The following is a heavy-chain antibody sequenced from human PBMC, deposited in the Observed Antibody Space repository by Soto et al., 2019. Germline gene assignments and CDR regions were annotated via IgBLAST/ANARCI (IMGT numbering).Heavy chain of an antibody. CDR3: YSTGSYYYYGMDV. CDR2: INSDGSST. D-gene: IGHD1-26*01. V-gene: IGHV3-74*01. J-gene: IGHJ6*02. CDR1: GLTFSSYW. Sequence: GRSLRLSCAASGLTFSSYWMHWVRQAPGKGLVWVSRINSDGSSTSYADSVKGRFTISRDNAKNTLYLQMNSLRAEDTAVYYCYSTGSYYYYGMDVWGQGTTVTVSS.